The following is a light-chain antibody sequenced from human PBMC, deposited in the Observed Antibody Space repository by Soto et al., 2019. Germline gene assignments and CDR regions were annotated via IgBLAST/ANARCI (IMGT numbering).Light chain of an antibody. CDR1: RSISDW. J-gene: IGKJ1*01. V-gene: IGKV1-5*01. CDR2: DAS. CDR3: LQYSSHSWT. Sequence: DIQMTQSPSTLSASVGDTVTVTCRASRSISDWLAWYQQKPGKAPELLIFDASNLKSGVSSRFSGSGSGTEFTLTISRLQPDDVATYYCLQYSSHSWTFGQGTKVDIK.